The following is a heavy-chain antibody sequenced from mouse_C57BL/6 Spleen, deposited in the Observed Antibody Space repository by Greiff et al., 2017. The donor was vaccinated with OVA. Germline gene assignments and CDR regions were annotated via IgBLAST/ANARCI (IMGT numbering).Heavy chain of an antibody. CDR3: ARRDYGSSSGFAY. J-gene: IGHJ3*01. D-gene: IGHD1-1*01. CDR1: GYAFSSSW. V-gene: IGHV1-82*01. Sequence: QVHVKQSGPELVKPGASVKISCKASGYAFSSSWMNWVKQRPGKGLEWIGRIYPGDGDTNYNGKFKGKATLTADKSSSTAYMQLSSLTSEDSAVYFCARRDYGSSSGFAYWGQGTLVTVSA. CDR2: IYPGDGDT.